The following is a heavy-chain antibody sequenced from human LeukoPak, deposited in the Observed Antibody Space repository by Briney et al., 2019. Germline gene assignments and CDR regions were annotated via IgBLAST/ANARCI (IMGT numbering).Heavy chain of an antibody. V-gene: IGHV3-7*01. CDR2: INQDGGEK. CDR3: ARVSNNYYYFYMDV. D-gene: IGHD4/OR15-4a*01. CDR1: GFTFSNYW. J-gene: IGHJ6*03. Sequence: GGSLRLSCAASGFTFSNYWMSWVRQAPGKGLEWVANINQDGGEKYYVDSVKGRFTISRDNAKNSLYLQMNSPRAEDTAVYYCARVSNNYYYFYMDVWGKGTTVTVSS.